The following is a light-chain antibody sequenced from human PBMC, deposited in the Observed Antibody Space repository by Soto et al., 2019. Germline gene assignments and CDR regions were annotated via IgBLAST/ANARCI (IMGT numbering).Light chain of an antibody. Sequence: QSVLTQPASVSGSPGQSITISCTGTSNDVGGYNYVPWYQQHPGKAPKLMIYDVTYRPSGVSNRFSGSKSGSTASLTISGLQAEDEADYYCNSYTSSSTGVFGGGTKLTVL. CDR3: NSYTSSSTGV. V-gene: IGLV2-14*03. CDR2: DVT. J-gene: IGLJ3*02. CDR1: SNDVGGYNY.